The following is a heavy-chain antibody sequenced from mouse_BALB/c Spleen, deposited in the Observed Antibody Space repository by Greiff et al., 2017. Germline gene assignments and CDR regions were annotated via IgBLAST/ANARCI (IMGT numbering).Heavy chain of an antibody. Sequence: VQLQQSGAELVKPGASVKLSCTASGFNIKDTYMHWVKQRPEQGLEWIGRIDPANGNTKYDPKFQGKATITADTSSNTACLQLSSLTSEDTAVYYCATGSSYVAYWGQGTLVTVSA. CDR2: IDPANGNT. CDR1: GFNIKDTY. CDR3: ATGSSYVAY. J-gene: IGHJ3*01. D-gene: IGHD1-1*01. V-gene: IGHV14-3*02.